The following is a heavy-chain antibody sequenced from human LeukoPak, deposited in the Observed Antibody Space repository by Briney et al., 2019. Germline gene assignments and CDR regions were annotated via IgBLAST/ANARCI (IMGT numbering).Heavy chain of an antibody. V-gene: IGHV3-7*01. CDR3: ARIHYYGTGSFDY. J-gene: IGHJ4*02. Sequence: WGSLSRPCAVSGFTFSSYWISWVRQAPGKGLEWLSNIKQDGSEKYYVDSVKGRFTISRDNAKNSLYLQMNSLRAEDTAVYYCARIHYYGTGSFDYWGEGTLVTVSS. CDR2: IKQDGSEK. D-gene: IGHD3-10*01. CDR1: GFTFSSYW.